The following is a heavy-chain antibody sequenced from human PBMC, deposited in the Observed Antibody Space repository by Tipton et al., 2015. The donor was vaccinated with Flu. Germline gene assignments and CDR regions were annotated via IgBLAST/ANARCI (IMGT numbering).Heavy chain of an antibody. CDR2: INHDGQII. CDR1: GFIFKDDV. CDR3: AKDPGEVVGEYFQH. J-gene: IGHJ1*01. V-gene: IGHV3-74*01. D-gene: IGHD2-21*01. Sequence: SLRLSCAASGFIFKDDVIHWVRQTPGKGLVWVSRINHDGQIITYADFAKGRFTSSRDNSRNTLYLQMNSLRVEDTAVYYCAKDPGEVVGEYFQHWGQGTLVTVSS.